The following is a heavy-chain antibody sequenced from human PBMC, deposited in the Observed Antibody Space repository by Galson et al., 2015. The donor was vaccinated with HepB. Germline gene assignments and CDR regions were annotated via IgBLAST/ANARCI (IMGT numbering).Heavy chain of an antibody. D-gene: IGHD2-21*02. CDR2: INDSGST. CDR1: GGSFSGYY. J-gene: IGHJ4*02. CDR3: ARSDVNPPYANDY. Sequence: ETLSLTCAVYGGSFSGYYWGWIRQPPGKGLEWIGEINDSGSTNYNPSLKSRVTISIDTSKNQISLKLSSATAADTAVYYCARSDVNPPYANDYWGQGTLVTVSS. V-gene: IGHV4-34*01.